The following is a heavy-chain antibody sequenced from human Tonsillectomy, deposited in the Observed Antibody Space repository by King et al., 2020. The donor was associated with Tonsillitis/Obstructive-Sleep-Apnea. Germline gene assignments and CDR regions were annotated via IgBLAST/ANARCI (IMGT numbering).Heavy chain of an antibody. Sequence: EVQLVESGGGLVQPGRSLRLSCEASGFTFDDYDMHWVRQAPGKGLEWVSGISWNSGRIGYADSVKGRFTISRANAKNSLYLQMNSLRAEDTALYYCTKNSSDCSSAVCYNYMDVWGKGTTVTVSS. J-gene: IGHJ6*03. CDR3: TKNSSDCSSAVCYNYMDV. D-gene: IGHD2-2*02. V-gene: IGHV3-9*01. CDR2: ISWNSGRI. CDR1: GFTFDDYD.